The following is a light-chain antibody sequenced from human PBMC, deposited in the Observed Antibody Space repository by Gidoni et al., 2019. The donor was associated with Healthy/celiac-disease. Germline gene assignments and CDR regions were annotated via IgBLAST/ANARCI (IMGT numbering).Light chain of an antibody. V-gene: IGLV2-14*01. J-gene: IGLJ3*02. CDR3: SSYTSSSNWV. CDR1: SSDVGCYNY. Sequence: QSALTQPASVSGSPGQSIAISCTGTSSDVGCYNYVSWYQQHPGKAPKLMIYEVSNRPSGVPDRFSGSKSGNTASLTISGLQAEDEADYYCSSYTSSSNWVFGGGTKLTVL. CDR2: EVS.